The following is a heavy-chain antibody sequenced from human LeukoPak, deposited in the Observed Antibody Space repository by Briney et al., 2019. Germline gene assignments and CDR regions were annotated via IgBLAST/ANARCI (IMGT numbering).Heavy chain of an antibody. V-gene: IGHV3-7*01. CDR1: GFAFSSYW. D-gene: IGHD6-19*01. CDR3: ARSGIAVAGTDAFDI. J-gene: IGHJ3*02. CDR2: IKQDGSEK. Sequence: GGSLRLSCAASGFAFSSYWMSWVRQAPGKGLEWVANIKQDGSEKYYVDSVKGRFTISRDNAKNSLYLQMNSLRAEGTAVYYCARSGIAVAGTDAFDIWGQGTMVTVSS.